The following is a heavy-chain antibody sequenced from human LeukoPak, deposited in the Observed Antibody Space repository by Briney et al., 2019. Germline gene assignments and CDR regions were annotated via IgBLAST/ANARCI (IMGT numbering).Heavy chain of an antibody. Sequence: PGGSLRLSCAASGFTFNTYNMNWVRQAPGKGLEWVSSISSSSSYIYYADSVKGRFTISRDNAKNSLYLQMNSLRAEDTAVYYCAKIPYGDYVLDYYYYMDVWGKGTTVTISS. J-gene: IGHJ6*03. CDR1: GFTFNTYN. CDR3: AKIPYGDYVLDYYYYMDV. V-gene: IGHV3-21*01. CDR2: ISSSSSYI. D-gene: IGHD4-17*01.